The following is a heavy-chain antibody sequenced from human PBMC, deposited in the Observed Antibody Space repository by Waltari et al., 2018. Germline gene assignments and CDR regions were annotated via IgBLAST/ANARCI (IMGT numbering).Heavy chain of an antibody. CDR2: INPNSGGT. CDR1: GYTFTGYY. V-gene: IGHV1-2*06. CDR3: ARGISGGYCSGGSCYLLDY. Sequence: QVQLVQSGAEVKKPGASVKVSCKASGYTFTGYYMHWVRQAPGQGLEWMGRINPNSGGTNYAQKFQGRVTMTRDTSISTAYMELSRLRSDDTAVYYWARGISGGYCSGGSCYLLDYWGQGTLVTVSS. J-gene: IGHJ4*02. D-gene: IGHD2-15*01.